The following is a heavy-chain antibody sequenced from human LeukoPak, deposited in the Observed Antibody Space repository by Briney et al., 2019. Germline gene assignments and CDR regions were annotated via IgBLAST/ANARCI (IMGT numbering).Heavy chain of an antibody. Sequence: PGRSLRLSCAASGFTFSTYTMHWARQAPGKGLGWVAVIWSDGSTKYYADSVKGRFTISTDKPKITLYLQMDSLRAEDTAVYYCAKDRGAAIGRYYRMDVWGQGTTVTVS. CDR1: GFTFSTYT. J-gene: IGHJ6*02. V-gene: IGHV3-33*03. CDR2: IWSDGSTK. CDR3: AKDRGAAIGRYYRMDV. D-gene: IGHD1-26*01.